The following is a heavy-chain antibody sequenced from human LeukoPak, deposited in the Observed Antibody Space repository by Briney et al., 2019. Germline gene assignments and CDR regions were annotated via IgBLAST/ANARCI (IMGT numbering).Heavy chain of an antibody. CDR2: ISYDGSNK. D-gene: IGHD4-17*01. CDR1: GFTFSSYG. CDR3: AKDAIDYGDSGPFDY. J-gene: IGHJ4*02. V-gene: IGHV3-30*18. Sequence: GRSLRLSCAASGFTFSSYGMHWVRQAPGKGLEWVAVISYDGSNKYYADSVKGRFTISRDNSKSTLYLQMNSLRAEDTAVYYCAKDAIDYGDSGPFDYWGQGTLVTVSS.